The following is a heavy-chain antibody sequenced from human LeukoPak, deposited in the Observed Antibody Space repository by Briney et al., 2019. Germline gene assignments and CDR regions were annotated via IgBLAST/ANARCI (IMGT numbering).Heavy chain of an antibody. Sequence: GGSLRLSCAASGFTFDDYGMSWVRQAPGKGLEWVSGINWNGGSTGYADSVKGRFTISRDNAKNSLYLQMNSLKTEDTAVYYCTTEPEPTYCGGDCFNWFDPWGQGTLVTVSS. CDR2: INWNGGST. D-gene: IGHD2-21*02. CDR3: TTEPEPTYCGGDCFNWFDP. V-gene: IGHV3-20*04. J-gene: IGHJ5*02. CDR1: GFTFDDYG.